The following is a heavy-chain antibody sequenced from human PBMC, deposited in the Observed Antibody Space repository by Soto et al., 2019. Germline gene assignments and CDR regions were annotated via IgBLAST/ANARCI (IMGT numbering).Heavy chain of an antibody. D-gene: IGHD2-15*01. CDR2: IIPKFGTV. CDR3: ANAVRYPTVWFNP. V-gene: IGHV1-69*13. J-gene: IGHJ5*02. Sequence: SVKVSCKASGGTLSTYAIGWVRQAPGQGLEWMGGIIPKFGTVNYAQKFQDRVTITADESTRTVYMELSGLRSEDTAVYYCANAVRYPTVWFNPWGQGTQGTVSS. CDR1: GGTLSTYA.